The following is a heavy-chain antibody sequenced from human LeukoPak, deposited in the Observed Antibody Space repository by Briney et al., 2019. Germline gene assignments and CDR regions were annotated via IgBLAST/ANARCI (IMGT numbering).Heavy chain of an antibody. D-gene: IGHD6-19*01. V-gene: IGHV4-31*03. J-gene: IGHJ5*02. Sequence: PSETLSLTCTVSGGSISSGGYYWSWIRQHPGKGLEWIGYIYYSGSTYYNPSLKSRVTISVDTSKNQFSLKLSSVTAADTAVYYCTRGPRGWYDGNWFDPWGQGTLVTVSS. CDR1: GGSISSGGYY. CDR3: TRGPRGWYDGNWFDP. CDR2: IYYSGST.